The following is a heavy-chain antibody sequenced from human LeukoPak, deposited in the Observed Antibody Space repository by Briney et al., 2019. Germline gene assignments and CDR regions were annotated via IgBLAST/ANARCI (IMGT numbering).Heavy chain of an antibody. CDR2: INHSGST. J-gene: IGHJ4*02. V-gene: IGHV4-34*01. D-gene: IGHD5-24*01. Sequence: PSETLSLTCAVYGGSFSGYYWSWIRQPPGKGLEWIGEINHSGSTNYNPSLKSQVTIPVDTSKNQFSLKLSSVTAADTAVYYCARGGMATITRFDYWGQGTLVTVSS. CDR1: GGSFSGYY. CDR3: ARGGMATITRFDY.